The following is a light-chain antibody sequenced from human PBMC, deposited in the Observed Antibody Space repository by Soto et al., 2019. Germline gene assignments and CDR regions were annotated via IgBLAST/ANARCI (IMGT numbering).Light chain of an antibody. CDR3: SSYTDSSNYV. J-gene: IGLJ1*01. Sequence: QSVLTQPASVSGSPGQSITISCTGTSSDLAIYNYVSWYQQQPGKAPKLMIYQVTNRPSGVSNRFSGSRSGNTASLTISGLQDEDEADYYCSSYTDSSNYVFGTGTKLTVL. CDR1: SSDLAIYNY. CDR2: QVT. V-gene: IGLV2-14*01.